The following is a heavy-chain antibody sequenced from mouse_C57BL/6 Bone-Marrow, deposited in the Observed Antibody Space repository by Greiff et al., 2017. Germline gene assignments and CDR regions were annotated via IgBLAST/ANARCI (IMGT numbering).Heavy chain of an antibody. CDR2: INPNNGGT. CDR1: GYTFTDYN. V-gene: IGHV1-18*01. D-gene: IGHD2-4*01. Sequence: EVQLQQSGPELVKPGASVKIPCKASGYTFTDYNMDWVKQSHGKSLEWIGDINPNNGGTIYNQKFKGKATLTVDKSSSTAYMELRSLTSEDTAVYYCARMGDYDYDVPSWFAYWGQGTLVTVSA. J-gene: IGHJ3*01. CDR3: ARMGDYDYDVPSWFAY.